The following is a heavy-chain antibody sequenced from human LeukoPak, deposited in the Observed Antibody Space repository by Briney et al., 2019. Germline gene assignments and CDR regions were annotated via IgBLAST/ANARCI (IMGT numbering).Heavy chain of an antibody. V-gene: IGHV4-31*03. CDR3: ARDLDYGSGTFDP. CDR2: IYYSGST. Sequence: SETLSLTCTVSGGSISSGGYYWSWIRQHPGKGLEWIGYIYYSGSTYYSPSLKSRVTISVDTSKNQFSLKLSSVTAADTAVYYCARDLDYGSGTFDPWGQGTLVTVSS. D-gene: IGHD3-10*01. CDR1: GGSISSGGYY. J-gene: IGHJ5*02.